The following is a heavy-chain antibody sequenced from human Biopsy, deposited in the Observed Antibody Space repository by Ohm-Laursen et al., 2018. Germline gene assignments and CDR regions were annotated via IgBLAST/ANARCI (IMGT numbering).Heavy chain of an antibody. CDR1: GSTFRSYS. D-gene: IGHD6-6*01. V-gene: IGHV3-21*01. CDR2: ISETSSHI. Sequence: SLRLSCSASGSTFRSYSMNWVRQAPGKGLEWISYISETSSHIYDADSVKGRFTVARDNAKNSLYLQLNSLRAEDTAVYYCARDSRRTAREGGMDVWGQGTTVTVSS. J-gene: IGHJ6*02. CDR3: ARDSRRTAREGGMDV.